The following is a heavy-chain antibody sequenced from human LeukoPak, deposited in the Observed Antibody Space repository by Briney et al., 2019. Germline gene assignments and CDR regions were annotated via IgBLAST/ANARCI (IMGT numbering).Heavy chain of an antibody. V-gene: IGHV4-39*07. CDR3: ARVACSGGSCWYYYYYMDV. CDR2: IYYSGST. Sequence: SQTLSLTCSVSGVSISSGSYYWSWIRQPPGKGLEWIGSIYYSGSTYYNPSLKSRVTISVDTSKNQFSLKLSSVTAADTAVYYCARVACSGGSCWYYYYYMDVWGKGTTVTVSS. J-gene: IGHJ6*03. CDR1: GVSISSGSYY. D-gene: IGHD2-15*01.